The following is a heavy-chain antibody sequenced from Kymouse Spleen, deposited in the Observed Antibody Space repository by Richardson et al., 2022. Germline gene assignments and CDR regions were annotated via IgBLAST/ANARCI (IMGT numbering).Heavy chain of an antibody. CDR3: ARGDFRTNGVCSYYYYYGMDV. D-gene: IGHD2-8*01. Sequence: EVQLVESGGGLVQPGGSLRLSCAASGFTFSSYWMSWVRQAPGKGLEWVANIKQDGSEKYYVDSVKGRFTISRDNAKNSLYLQMNSLRAEDTAVYYCARGDFRTNGVCSYYYYYGMDVWGQGTTVTVSS. CDR2: IKQDGSEK. J-gene: IGHJ6*02. V-gene: IGHV3-7*01. CDR1: GFTFSSYW.